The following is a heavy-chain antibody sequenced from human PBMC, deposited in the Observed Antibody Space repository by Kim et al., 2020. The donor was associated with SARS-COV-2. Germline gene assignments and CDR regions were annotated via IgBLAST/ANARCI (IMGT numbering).Heavy chain of an antibody. J-gene: IGHJ5*02. CDR1: GFTFSSYE. V-gene: IGHV3-48*03. CDR3: ARVGGLPDFWSGAGENWFDP. CDR2: ISSSGSTK. Sequence: GGSLRLSCVASGFTFSSYEMNWVRQAPGKGLEWVSYISSSGSTKYYADSVKGRFTISRDNAKKSLYLQMNSLRAEDTAVYYCARVGGLPDFWSGAGENWFDPWGQGTLVTVSS. D-gene: IGHD3-3*01.